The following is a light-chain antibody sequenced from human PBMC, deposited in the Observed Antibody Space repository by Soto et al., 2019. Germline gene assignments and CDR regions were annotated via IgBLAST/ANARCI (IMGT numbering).Light chain of an antibody. Sequence: QSALTQPASVSGSPGQSITISCTGTDSDVGGYNYVSWYQHHPGNAPKVMIYNVSYRPSGVSNRFSGSKSGNTASLTISGLQAEDEADYYCSSYTTNGVGVSGGGTKLTVL. CDR2: NVS. J-gene: IGLJ2*01. CDR3: SSYTTNGVGV. CDR1: DSDVGGYNY. V-gene: IGLV2-14*03.